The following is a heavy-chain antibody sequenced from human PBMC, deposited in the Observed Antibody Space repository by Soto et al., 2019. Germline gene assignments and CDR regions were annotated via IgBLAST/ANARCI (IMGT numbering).Heavy chain of an antibody. J-gene: IGHJ5*02. D-gene: IGHD3-10*01. Sequence: SETLSLTCTVSGGSISSGGYYWSWIRQHPGKGLEWIGYIYYSGSTYYNPSLKSRVTISVDTSKNQFSLKLSSVTAADTAVYYCAREAQLLCLGEITTNGFDPWGQGTLVTVSS. V-gene: IGHV4-31*03. CDR1: GGSISSGGYY. CDR3: AREAQLLCLGEITTNGFDP. CDR2: IYYSGST.